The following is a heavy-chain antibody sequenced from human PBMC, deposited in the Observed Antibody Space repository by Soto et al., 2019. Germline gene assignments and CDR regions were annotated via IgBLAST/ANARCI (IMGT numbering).Heavy chain of an antibody. CDR1: GGTFSSYA. J-gene: IGHJ6*02. Sequence: QVQLVQSGAEVKKPGSSVKVSCKPSGGTFSSYAINWVRQAPGQGLEWMGGIIRIFGTPDYAQRFQGRVTITADESTSTAYMELSSLRSEDTAVYYCARQGSNEYYYYGMDVWGQGTTVTVSS. D-gene: IGHD3-10*01. V-gene: IGHV1-69*12. CDR2: IIRIFGTP. CDR3: ARQGSNEYYYYGMDV.